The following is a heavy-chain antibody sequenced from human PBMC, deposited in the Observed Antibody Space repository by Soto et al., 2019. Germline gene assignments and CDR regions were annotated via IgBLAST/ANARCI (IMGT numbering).Heavy chain of an antibody. Sequence: SETLSLTCTVSGGSISNSSYYWGWIRQPPGEGLEWIGSVYYGGSTYYNPSLKSRVTMSVDTSKNQFSLKLSSMPAADTVIFSCAKHRMTIFGLVTLFFAYGGKGTLVTVSS. CDR3: AKHRMTIFGLVTLFFAY. CDR1: GGSISNSSYY. J-gene: IGHJ4*01. V-gene: IGHV4-39*01. CDR2: VYYGGST. D-gene: IGHD3-3*01.